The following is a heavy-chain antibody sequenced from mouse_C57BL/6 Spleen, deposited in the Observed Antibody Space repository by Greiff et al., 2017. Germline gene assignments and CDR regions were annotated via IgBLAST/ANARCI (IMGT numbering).Heavy chain of an antibody. V-gene: IGHV10-3*01. CDR1: GFTFNTYA. CDR2: IRSKSSNYAT. Sequence: EVKVVESGGGLVQPKGSLKLSCAASGFTFNTYAMNWVRQAPGKGLEWVARIRSKSSNYATYYADSVKDRFTISRDDSQSMLYLQRNNLKTEDTAMYYCVGGENYAMDYWGQGTSVTVSS. CDR3: VGGENYAMDY. J-gene: IGHJ4*01.